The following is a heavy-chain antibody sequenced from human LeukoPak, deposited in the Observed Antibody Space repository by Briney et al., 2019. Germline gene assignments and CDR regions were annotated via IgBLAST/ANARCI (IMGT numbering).Heavy chain of an antibody. CDR2: INGDGNTT. CDR3: ARHLATSGSYPLDY. Sequence: GGSLRLSCAASGFTFSSYWMHWVRQAPGKGLVWVSRINGDGNTTIYADSVKGRFTISRDNAKNTLYLQMSSLRAEDTAVYYCARHLATSGSYPLDYWGQGTLVSVSS. V-gene: IGHV3-74*01. J-gene: IGHJ4*02. CDR1: GFTFSSYW. D-gene: IGHD1-1*01.